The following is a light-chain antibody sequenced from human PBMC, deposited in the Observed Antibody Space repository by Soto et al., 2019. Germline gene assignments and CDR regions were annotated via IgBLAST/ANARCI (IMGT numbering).Light chain of an antibody. Sequence: DIQMTQSPSTLSASVGDRVTITCRASQSISNWLAWYQQKPGKAPKLLIYKASSLESGVPSRFSGSGSGTEFTLTHSSLQPDDFATYFCQQYNSYSYTFGQGTKLEIK. V-gene: IGKV1-5*03. CDR1: QSISNW. J-gene: IGKJ2*01. CDR3: QQYNSYSYT. CDR2: KAS.